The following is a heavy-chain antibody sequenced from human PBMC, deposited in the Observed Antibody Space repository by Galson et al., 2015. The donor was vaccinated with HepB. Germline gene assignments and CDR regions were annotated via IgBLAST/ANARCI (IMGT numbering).Heavy chain of an antibody. J-gene: IGHJ4*02. CDR1: GFTFSDYY. CDR3: ARGAGYCSGGSCSYFDY. CDR2: ISSSSSYT. Sequence: SLRLSCAASGFTFSDYYMSWIRQAPGKGLEWVSYISSSSSYTNYADSVKGRFTISRDNAKNSLYLQMNSLRAEDTAVYYCARGAGYCSGGSCSYFDYWGQGTLVTVSS. V-gene: IGHV3-11*05. D-gene: IGHD2-15*01.